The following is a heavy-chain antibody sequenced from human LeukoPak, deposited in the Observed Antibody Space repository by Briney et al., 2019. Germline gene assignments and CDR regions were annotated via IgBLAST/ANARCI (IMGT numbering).Heavy chain of an antibody. V-gene: IGHV3-21*01. CDR3: ARERKDTMVRNLAFDI. D-gene: IGHD3-10*01. J-gene: IGHJ3*02. CDR2: ISSSSSYI. Sequence: GGSLRLSCAASGFTFSSYWMSWVRQAPGKGLEWVSSISSSSSYIYYADSVKGRFTISRDNAENSLYLQMNSLRAEDTAVYYCARERKDTMVRNLAFDIWGQGTMVTVSS. CDR1: GFTFSSYW.